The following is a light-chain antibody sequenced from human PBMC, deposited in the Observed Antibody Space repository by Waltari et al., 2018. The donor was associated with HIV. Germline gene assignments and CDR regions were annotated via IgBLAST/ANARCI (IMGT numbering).Light chain of an antibody. CDR3: QVWDSGSDHPDVV. V-gene: IGLV3-21*02. CDR2: DDN. Sequence: SYVLTQPTSVSVDPGQTARITCGGNNIGSTSVHWYPQKPGQAPLLVVYDDNDRPSGIPGRFFGSNSGNTATLTITRVEAGDEADYYCQVWDSGSDHPDVVFGGGTKLTVL. CDR1: NIGSTS. J-gene: IGLJ2*01.